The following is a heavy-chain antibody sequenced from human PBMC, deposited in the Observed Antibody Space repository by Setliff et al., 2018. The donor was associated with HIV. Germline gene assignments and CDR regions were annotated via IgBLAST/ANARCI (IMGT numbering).Heavy chain of an antibody. CDR1: GFTFSSYA. V-gene: IGHV3-23*01. J-gene: IGHJ4*02. D-gene: IGHD7-27*01. Sequence: GGSLRLSCAASGFTFSSYAMSWVRQAPGSGLEWVSGITANDGNSYYADSVKGRFTISRDNAKNSLYLQMNSLRAEDTAVYYCVRDGFVGKGGFDYWGQGTLVTVSS. CDR3: VRDGFVGKGGFDY. CDR2: ITANDGNS.